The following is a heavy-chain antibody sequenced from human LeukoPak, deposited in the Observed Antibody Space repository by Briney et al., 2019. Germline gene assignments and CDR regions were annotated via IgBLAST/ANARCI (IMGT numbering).Heavy chain of an antibody. CDR1: GYTFTSYG. CDR3: ARDRYCSSTSCPKADQYFQH. Sequence: ASVKVSCKASGYTFTSYGISWVRQAPGQGLEWMGWINAYNGNTNYAQKLQGRVTITADESTSTAYMELSSLRSEDTAVYYCARDRYCSSTSCPKADQYFQHWGQGTLVTFSS. CDR2: INAYNGNT. D-gene: IGHD2-2*01. V-gene: IGHV1-18*01. J-gene: IGHJ1*01.